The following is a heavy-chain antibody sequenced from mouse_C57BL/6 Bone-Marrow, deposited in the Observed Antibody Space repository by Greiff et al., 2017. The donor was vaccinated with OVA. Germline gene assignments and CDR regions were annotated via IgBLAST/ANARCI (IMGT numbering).Heavy chain of an antibody. Sequence: QVQLQQSGAELARPGASVKMSCKASGYTFTSSTMHWVKQRPGQGLEWIGYINPSSGYTKYNQKFKDKATLTADKSSSTAYMQLSSLTSEDSAVYYCARLNYYGSSFYAMDYWGQGTSVTVSS. D-gene: IGHD1-1*01. CDR3: ARLNYYGSSFYAMDY. V-gene: IGHV1-4*01. J-gene: IGHJ4*01. CDR2: INPSSGYT. CDR1: GYTFTSST.